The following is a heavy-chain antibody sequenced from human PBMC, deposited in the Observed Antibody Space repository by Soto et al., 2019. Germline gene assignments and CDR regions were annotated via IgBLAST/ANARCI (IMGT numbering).Heavy chain of an antibody. CDR2: NNWNGGST. D-gene: IGHD2-15*01. J-gene: IGHJ2*01. Sequence: KRLERVSCNNWNGGSTGYADSVKGRFTISRDNAKNSLYLQMNSLRAEDTALYYCARDCFFQAEGGRRGSQSVSAFLLNRSSDL. CDR3: ARDCFFQAEGGRRGSQSVSAFLLNRSSDL. V-gene: IGHV3-20*03.